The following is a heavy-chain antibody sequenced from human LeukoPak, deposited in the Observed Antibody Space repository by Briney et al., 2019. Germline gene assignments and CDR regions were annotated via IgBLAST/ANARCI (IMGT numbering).Heavy chain of an antibody. D-gene: IGHD6-6*01. CDR1: GGSISSYY. J-gene: IGHJ4*02. CDR2: IYYSGST. V-gene: IGHV4-59*08. Sequence: PSETLSLTCTVSGGSISSYYWSWIRQPPGKGLEWIGYIYYSGSTYYNPSLKSRVTISVDTSKNQFSLKLSSVTAADTAVYYCASGSIAARGIDYWGQGTLVTVSS. CDR3: ASGSIAARGIDY.